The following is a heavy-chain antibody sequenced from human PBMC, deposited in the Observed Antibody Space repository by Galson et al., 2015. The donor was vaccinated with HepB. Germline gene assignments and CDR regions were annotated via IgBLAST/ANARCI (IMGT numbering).Heavy chain of an antibody. D-gene: IGHD1-7*01. CDR3: ARAAQFLGNYDY. CDR1: GHTFTSYY. J-gene: IGHJ4*02. V-gene: IGHV1-46*01. Sequence: SVKVSCKASGHTFTSYYMHWVRQAPGQGLEWMGIINPSGDSTTYAQKFQGRVTLTRDTSTTTVYMELSSLRSDDTAVYYCARAAQFLGNYDYWGQGTLVTVSS. CDR2: INPSGDST.